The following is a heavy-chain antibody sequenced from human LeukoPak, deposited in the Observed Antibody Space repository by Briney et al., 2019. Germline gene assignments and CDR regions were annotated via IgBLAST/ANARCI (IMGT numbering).Heavy chain of an antibody. D-gene: IGHD2-21*01. V-gene: IGHV3-11*05. CDR3: ARVCGGGGHVDY. Sequence: GGSLRLSCAASGFTFSEYYMSWIRQAPGKGLEWVSYISSSSSYTNYADSVKGRFTISRDNAKNSLYLQMNSLRAEDTAVYYCARVCGGGGHVDYWGQGTLVTVSS. CDR2: ISSSSSYT. CDR1: GFTFSEYY. J-gene: IGHJ4*02.